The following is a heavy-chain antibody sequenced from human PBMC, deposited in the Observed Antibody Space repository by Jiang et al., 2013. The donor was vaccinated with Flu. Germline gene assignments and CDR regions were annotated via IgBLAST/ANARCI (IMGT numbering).Heavy chain of an antibody. V-gene: IGHV5-51*01. CDR2: IYPSDSDT. CDR1: GYTFTNYW. CDR3: ARPPDMIVVVITPST. Sequence: GAEVKKPGESLKISCKGSGYTFTNYWIGWVRQMPGKGLEWMGVIYPSDSDTRYSPSFQGLVTISADKSISTAYLQWSSLKASDTAMYYCARPPDMIVVVITPSTGGQGTLVTVS. D-gene: IGHD3-22*01. J-gene: IGHJ4*02.